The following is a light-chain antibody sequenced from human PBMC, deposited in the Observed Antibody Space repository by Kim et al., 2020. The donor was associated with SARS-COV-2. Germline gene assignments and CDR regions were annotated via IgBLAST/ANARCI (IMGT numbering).Light chain of an antibody. CDR3: QKSDSAPWT. J-gene: IGKJ1*01. CDR2: AAS. Sequence: SASVGDRVTITCRASQDISNYLAWYQQKPGGVPTLLIYAASTLQSGVPSRFSGSGSGTDFTLTISGLQPEDVAIYYCQKSDSAPWTFGQGTKLEI. V-gene: IGKV1-27*01. CDR1: QDISNY.